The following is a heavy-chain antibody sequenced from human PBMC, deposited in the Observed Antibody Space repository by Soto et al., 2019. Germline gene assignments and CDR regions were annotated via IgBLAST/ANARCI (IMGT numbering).Heavy chain of an antibody. CDR3: ARDRRNFGVPFDT. V-gene: IGHV4-4*02. D-gene: IGHD2-8*01. CDR2: VFHGGST. CDR1: GASITSSNW. J-gene: IGHJ4*02. Sequence: QVQLQESGPGLVKPSGTLSLTCDVFGASITSSNWWSWVRQSPGGGLEWIGEVFHGGSTNYNPSLKSRVTVSVDKSKNQFSLILTSLTAADAAVYYCARDRRNFGVPFDTWCQGIRVTGSS.